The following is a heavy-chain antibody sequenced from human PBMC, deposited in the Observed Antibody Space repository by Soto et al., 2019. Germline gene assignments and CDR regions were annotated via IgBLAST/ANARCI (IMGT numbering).Heavy chain of an antibody. CDR2: INWNSGSI. Sequence: PGGSLRLSCVASGFTFDDYAMHWVRQVPGKGLEWVSGINWNSGSIGYADSVKGRFAISRDNAKNSLHLQMNSLRAEDTAFYYCVKDESINWYSGHFRHWGQGTLVTV. V-gene: IGHV3-9*01. CDR3: VKDESINWYSGHFRH. J-gene: IGHJ1*01. D-gene: IGHD6-13*01. CDR1: GFTFDDYA.